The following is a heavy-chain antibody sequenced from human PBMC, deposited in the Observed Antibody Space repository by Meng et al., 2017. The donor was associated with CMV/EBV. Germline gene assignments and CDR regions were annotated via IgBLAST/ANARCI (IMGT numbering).Heavy chain of an antibody. V-gene: IGHV3-11*04. CDR3: ARLRFYYGSGSYYKGIYFDY. J-gene: IGHJ4*02. Sequence: GGSLRLSCAASGFTFSDYYMSWIRQAPGKGLEWVSYISSSGSTRYYADSVKGRFTISRDNAKHSLYLQMNSLRAEDTAVYYCARLRFYYGSGSYYKGIYFDYWGQGTLVTVSS. CDR2: ISSSGSTR. D-gene: IGHD3-10*01. CDR1: GFTFSDYY.